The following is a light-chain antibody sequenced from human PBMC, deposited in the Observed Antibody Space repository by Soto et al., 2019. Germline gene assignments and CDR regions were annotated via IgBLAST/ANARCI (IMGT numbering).Light chain of an antibody. CDR1: QSVSSK. CDR2: DAS. CDR3: QQFNNWPRT. V-gene: IGKV3-15*01. Sequence: IAMTQSHATLSVSPGERATVSCRASQSVSSKLAWYQQKPGQAPRLLIYDASTRATGIPARFSGSGSGTEFTLTISSLQSEDFAVYYCQQFNNWPRTFGQGTKVDIK. J-gene: IGKJ1*01.